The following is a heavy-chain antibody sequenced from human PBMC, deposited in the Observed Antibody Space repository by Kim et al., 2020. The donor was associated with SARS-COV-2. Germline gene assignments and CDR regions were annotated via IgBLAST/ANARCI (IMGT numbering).Heavy chain of an antibody. V-gene: IGHV1-18*01. Sequence: NYAQKLQGRVTMTTDTSTSTAYMELRSVRTDDKAVYYGARAIIAEAPFDPWGQGTLVTVSS. J-gene: IGHJ5*02. D-gene: IGHD6-13*01. CDR3: ARAIIAEAPFDP.